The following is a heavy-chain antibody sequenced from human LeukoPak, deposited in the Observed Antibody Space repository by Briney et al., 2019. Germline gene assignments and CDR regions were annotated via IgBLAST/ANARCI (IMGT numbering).Heavy chain of an antibody. V-gene: IGHV3-30*04. CDR3: AREGPNIAAAGMFDY. D-gene: IGHD6-13*01. Sequence: GGSLRLSCAASGFTFSGYAMHWVRQAPGKGLEWVAVISYDGSNKYYADSVKGRFTISRDNSKNTLYLQMNSLRAEDTAVYYCAREGPNIAAAGMFDYWGQGTLVTVSS. CDR2: ISYDGSNK. CDR1: GFTFSGYA. J-gene: IGHJ4*02.